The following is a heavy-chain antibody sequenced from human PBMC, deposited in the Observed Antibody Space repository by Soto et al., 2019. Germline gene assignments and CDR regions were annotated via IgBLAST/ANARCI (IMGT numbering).Heavy chain of an antibody. CDR3: ARDCSSTSCYYYYYYGMDV. CDR1: GGTFSSYA. CDR2: IIPIFGTA. D-gene: IGHD2-2*01. V-gene: IGHV1-69*06. Sequence: SVKVSCKASGGTFSSYAISWVRQAPGQGLEWMGGIIPIFGTANYAQKFQGRVTITADKSTSTAYMELSSLRSEDTAVYYCARDCSSTSCYYYYYYGMDVWGQGTTVTVSS. J-gene: IGHJ6*02.